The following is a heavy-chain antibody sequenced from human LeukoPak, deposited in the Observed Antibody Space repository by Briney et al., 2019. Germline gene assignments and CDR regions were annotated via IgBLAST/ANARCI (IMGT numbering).Heavy chain of an antibody. CDR1: GFTFSNFA. CDR2: ISYDGSNK. D-gene: IGHD1-14*01. J-gene: IGHJ3*02. Sequence: GGSLRLSCAASGFTFSNFAMNWVRQAPGEGLEWVAVISYDGSNKYYADSVKGRFTISRDNSKNTLYLQMNSLRAEDTAVYYCATDLGNAFDIWGQGTMVTVSS. V-gene: IGHV3-30*04. CDR3: ATDLGNAFDI.